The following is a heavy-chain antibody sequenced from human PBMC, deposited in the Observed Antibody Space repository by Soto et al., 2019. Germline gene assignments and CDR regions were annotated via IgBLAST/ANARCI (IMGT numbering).Heavy chain of an antibody. J-gene: IGHJ4*02. V-gene: IGHV4-39*01. CDR3: ARYHVDIVATTYYFDY. D-gene: IGHD5-12*01. Sequence: EILSVTCTVSGGSISSSSCYWGWIRQPPGKGLEWIGSIYYSGSTYYNPSLKSRVTISVDTSKNQFSLKLSSVTAADTAVYYCARYHVDIVATTYYFDYWGQGTLVTVSS. CDR2: IYYSGST. CDR1: GGSISSSSCY.